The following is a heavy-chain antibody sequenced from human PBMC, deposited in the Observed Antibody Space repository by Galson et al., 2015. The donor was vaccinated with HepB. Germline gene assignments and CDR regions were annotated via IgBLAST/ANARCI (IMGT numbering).Heavy chain of an antibody. CDR2: IIPIFGTA. CDR1: GGTFSSYA. CDR3: ASRYGSGRHTFDY. D-gene: IGHD3-10*01. V-gene: IGHV1-69*13. J-gene: IGHJ4*01. Sequence: SVKVSCKASGGTFSSYAISWVRQAPGQGLEWMGGIIPIFGTANYAQKFQGRVTITADESTSTAYMELSSLRSEDTAVYYCASRYGSGRHTFDYWGQGTLVTVSS.